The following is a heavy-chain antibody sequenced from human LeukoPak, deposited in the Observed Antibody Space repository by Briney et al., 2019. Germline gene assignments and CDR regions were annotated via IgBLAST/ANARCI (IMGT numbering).Heavy chain of an antibody. J-gene: IGHJ3*02. V-gene: IGHV1-46*01. CDR3: ARDLPGTDDAFDI. D-gene: IGHD2-2*01. Sequence: GASVKVSCKASGYTFTTHYIHWVRQAPGQGLEWMGIINPSDGGASYAQKFQGRLTMSRDTSTSTLYIELSSLRSDDTAVYYCARDLPGTDDAFDIWGRGTMVTVSS. CDR1: GYTFTTHY. CDR2: INPSDGGA.